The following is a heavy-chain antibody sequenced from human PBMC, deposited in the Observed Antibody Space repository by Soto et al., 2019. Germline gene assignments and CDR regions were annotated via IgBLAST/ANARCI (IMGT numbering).Heavy chain of an antibody. Sequence: EVQLVESGGGLVKPGGSLRLSCAASGFTFSSYSMNWVRQAPGKGLEWVSSISSSSSYIYYADSVKGRFTISRDNAKNSLYLQMNRLRAEDTAVYYCARGYCSGGSCYSLDYWGQGTLVTVSS. CDR3: ARGYCSGGSCYSLDY. CDR1: GFTFSSYS. J-gene: IGHJ4*02. D-gene: IGHD2-15*01. CDR2: ISSSSSYI. V-gene: IGHV3-21*01.